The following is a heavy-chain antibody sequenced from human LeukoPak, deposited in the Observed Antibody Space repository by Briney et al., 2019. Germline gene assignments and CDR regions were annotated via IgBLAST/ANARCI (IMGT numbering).Heavy chain of an antibody. CDR3: ARTCGGDCYAEYFQH. Sequence: ASVKVSCKASGYTFTSYYMHWVRQAPGQGLEWMGIINPSGGSTRYAQKFQGRVTMTRDTSTSTVYMELSSLRSEDTAVYYCARTCGGDCYAEYFQHWGQGTLVTVSS. D-gene: IGHD2-21*02. V-gene: IGHV1-46*01. J-gene: IGHJ1*01. CDR2: INPSGGST. CDR1: GYTFTSYY.